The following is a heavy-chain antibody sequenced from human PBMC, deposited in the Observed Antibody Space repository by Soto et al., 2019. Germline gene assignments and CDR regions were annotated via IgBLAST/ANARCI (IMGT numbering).Heavy chain of an antibody. V-gene: IGHV5-51*01. D-gene: IGHD3-3*01. J-gene: IGHJ5*02. Sequence: PGESLKISCKGSGYSFTSYWIGWVRQMPGKGLEWMGIIYPGDSDTRYSPSFQGQVTISADKSISTAYLQWSSLKASDTAMYYCARQASGDFWSGELNWFDPWGQGTLVTVS. CDR3: ARQASGDFWSGELNWFDP. CDR2: IYPGDSDT. CDR1: GYSFTSYW.